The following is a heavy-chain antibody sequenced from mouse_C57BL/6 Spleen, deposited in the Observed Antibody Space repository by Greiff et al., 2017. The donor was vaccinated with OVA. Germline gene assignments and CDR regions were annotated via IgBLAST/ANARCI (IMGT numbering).Heavy chain of an antibody. D-gene: IGHD2-5*01. V-gene: IGHV1-26*01. CDR3: AREDSNYHYCYFDV. CDR1: GYTFTDYY. CDR2: INPNNGGT. J-gene: IGHJ1*03. Sequence: VQLQQSGPELVKPGASVKISCKASGYTFTDYYMNWVKQSHGKSLEWIGDINPNNGGTSYNQKFKGKATLTVDKSSSTAYMELRSLTSEDSAVYYCAREDSNYHYCYFDVWGTGTTVTVSS.